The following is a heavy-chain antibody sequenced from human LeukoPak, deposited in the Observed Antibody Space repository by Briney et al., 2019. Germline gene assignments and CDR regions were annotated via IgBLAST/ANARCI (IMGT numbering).Heavy chain of an antibody. D-gene: IGHD1-26*01. J-gene: IGHJ4*02. Sequence: AESLRLSCAASGFSISDYYMSWIRQAPGKELEWVSYISSSGSTIYDADSVKGRFTISRDNAKNSLYLQMTSLRAEDTAVYYCARVGGGVGADYYFDYWGQGTLVTVSS. CDR3: ARVGGGVGADYYFDY. CDR1: GFSISDYY. CDR2: ISSSGSTI. V-gene: IGHV3-11*01.